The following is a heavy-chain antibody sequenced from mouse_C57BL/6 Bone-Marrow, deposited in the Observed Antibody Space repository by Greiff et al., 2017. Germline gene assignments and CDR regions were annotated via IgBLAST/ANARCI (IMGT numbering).Heavy chain of an antibody. Sequence: VQLVESGPGLVQPSQSLSITCTVSGFSLTSYGVHWVRQSPGKGLEWLGVIWRGGSTDYNAAFMSRLSITKDNSKSQVFFKMNSLQADDTAIYYCAKNPHYYGSSYDYAMDYWGQGTSVTVSS. D-gene: IGHD1-1*01. V-gene: IGHV2-5*01. J-gene: IGHJ4*01. CDR3: AKNPHYYGSSYDYAMDY. CDR2: IWRGGST. CDR1: GFSLTSYG.